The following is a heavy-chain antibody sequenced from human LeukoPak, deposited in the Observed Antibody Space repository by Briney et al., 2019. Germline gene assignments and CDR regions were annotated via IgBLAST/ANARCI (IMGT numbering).Heavy chain of an antibody. Sequence: SETLSLTCTVSGGSISSYYWSWIRQPPGKGLEWIGYIYYSGSTNYNPSLKSRVTISVDTSKNQFSLKLSSVTAADTAMYYCARASLYYDILTGYSTDAFDIWGQGTMVTVSS. J-gene: IGHJ3*02. D-gene: IGHD3-9*01. CDR3: ARASLYYDILTGYSTDAFDI. V-gene: IGHV4-59*01. CDR1: GGSISSYY. CDR2: IYYSGST.